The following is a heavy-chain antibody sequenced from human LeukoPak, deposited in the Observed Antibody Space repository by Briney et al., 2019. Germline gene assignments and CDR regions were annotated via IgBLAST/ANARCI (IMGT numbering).Heavy chain of an antibody. Sequence: GGSLRLSCAASAFTVSSNYMSWARQAPGKGLEWVSVIYSGGSTYYADSVKGRFTISRDNSKNTLYLQMNSLRAEDTAVYYCARGRGDYDYWGQGTLVTVSS. V-gene: IGHV3-53*01. CDR2: IYSGGST. J-gene: IGHJ4*02. CDR1: AFTVSSNY. CDR3: ARGRGDYDY. D-gene: IGHD4-17*01.